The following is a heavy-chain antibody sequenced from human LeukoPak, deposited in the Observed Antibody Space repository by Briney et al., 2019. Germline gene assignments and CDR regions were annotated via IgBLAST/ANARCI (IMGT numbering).Heavy chain of an antibody. D-gene: IGHD4-23*01. V-gene: IGHV1-18*01. CDR2: ISAYNGNT. CDR1: GYTFTSYG. J-gene: IGHJ5*02. CDR3: ARSGGLGNSHLYWFDP. Sequence: GASVKVSCKASGYTFTSYGINWVRRAPGQGLEWMGWISAYNGNTNYAQKLQGRVTMTADTSTSTAYMELRSLRSDDTAVYYCARSGGLGNSHLYWFDPWGQGTLVTVSS.